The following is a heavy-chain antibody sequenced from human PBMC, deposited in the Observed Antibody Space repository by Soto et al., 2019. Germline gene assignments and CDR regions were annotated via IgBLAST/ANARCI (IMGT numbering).Heavy chain of an antibody. CDR1: GDSISSSKW. Sequence: QVQLQESGPGLVKPSGTLSLTCAVSGDSISSSKWWSWVRQPPGKGLEWIGEIYHSGSTNYNPSLKXRVXISVDKSKNQFSLKLSSVTDADTAVYYCARGERQQQRDYWGQGTLVTVSS. V-gene: IGHV4-4*02. J-gene: IGHJ4*02. D-gene: IGHD6-13*01. CDR2: IYHSGST. CDR3: ARGERQQQRDY.